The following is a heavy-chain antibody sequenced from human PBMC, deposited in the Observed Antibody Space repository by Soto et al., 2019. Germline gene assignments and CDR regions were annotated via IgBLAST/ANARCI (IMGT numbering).Heavy chain of an antibody. V-gene: IGHV3-74*01. CDR2: INIDGSSI. CDR1: GFTFSSYW. D-gene: IGHD6-19*01. CDR3: ARGGFFSSGSSAY. J-gene: IGHJ4*02. Sequence: GGSLRLSCAASGFTFSSYWMHWVRQAPGKGLVWVSRINIDGSSISYADSVKGRVTISRDNAKNTLYLQMNSLRAEDTAVYFCARGGFFSSGSSAYWGQGTLVTVSS.